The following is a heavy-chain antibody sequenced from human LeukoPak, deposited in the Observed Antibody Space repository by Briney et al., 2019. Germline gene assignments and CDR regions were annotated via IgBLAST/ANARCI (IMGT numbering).Heavy chain of an antibody. CDR2: ISSSSSYI. CDR1: GFTFSSYS. D-gene: IGHD6-6*01. CDR3: ARAKEYSSSFYYFDY. J-gene: IGHJ4*02. Sequence: PGGSLRLSCAASGFTFSSYSMNWVRQAPGKGLEWVSSISSSSSYIYYADSVKGRFTISRDNAKNSLYLQMNSLRAEDTAVYYCARAKEYSSSFYYFDYWGQGTLVTVSS. V-gene: IGHV3-21*01.